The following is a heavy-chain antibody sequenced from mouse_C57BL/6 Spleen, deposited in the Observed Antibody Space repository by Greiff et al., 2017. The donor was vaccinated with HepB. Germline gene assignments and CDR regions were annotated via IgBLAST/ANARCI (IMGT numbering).Heavy chain of an antibody. Sequence: EVMLVESGGGLVQPGGSLKLSCAASGFTFSDYYMYWVRQTPEKRLEWVAYISNGGGSTYYPDTVKGRFTISRDNAKNTLYLQMSRLKSEDTAMYYCARHNITTGDFDVWGTGTTVTVSS. J-gene: IGHJ1*03. CDR2: ISNGGGST. V-gene: IGHV5-12*01. D-gene: IGHD1-2*01. CDR1: GFTFSDYY. CDR3: ARHNITTGDFDV.